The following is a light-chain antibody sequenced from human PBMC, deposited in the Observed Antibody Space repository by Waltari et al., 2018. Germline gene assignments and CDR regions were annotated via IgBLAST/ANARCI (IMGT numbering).Light chain of an antibody. Sequence: EIVMTQSPLSLPVTPAEPSSISCRSTQRLIHTDGRNHWDWHLQRPGQSPQLLIFSGSNRASGVPDRFSGSGSGSDVTLKISRVEAEDVGVYYCLQVRETPRTFGQGTKLEIK. J-gene: IGKJ2*01. V-gene: IGKV2-28*01. CDR1: QRLIHTDGRNH. CDR3: LQVRETPRT. CDR2: SGS.